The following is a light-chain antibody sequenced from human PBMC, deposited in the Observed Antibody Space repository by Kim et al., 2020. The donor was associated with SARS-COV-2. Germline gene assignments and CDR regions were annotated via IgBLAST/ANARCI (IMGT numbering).Light chain of an antibody. CDR1: QGISSW. J-gene: IGKJ4*01. CDR3: QQANSFPVT. Sequence: ASVGDRVTITCRASQGISSWLAWYQQKPGKAPKLLIYAASTLQSGVPSRFSGCGSGTDFTLIINRLQPEDFATYYCQQANSFPVTFGGGTKVDIK. V-gene: IGKV1-12*01. CDR2: AAS.